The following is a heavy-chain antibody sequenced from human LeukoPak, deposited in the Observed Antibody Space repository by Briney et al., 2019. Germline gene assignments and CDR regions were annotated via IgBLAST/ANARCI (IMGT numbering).Heavy chain of an antibody. CDR2: ISGSGDST. CDR1: GFTFRSYA. CDR3: ARDTPVNRGVVGTP. J-gene: IGHJ5*02. D-gene: IGHD3-3*01. Sequence: GGSLRLSCAASGFTFRSYAMSWVRQAPGKGLEWVSAISGSGDSTYYADSVKGRFTISRDNSKNTLYLQMNSLRAEDTAVYYCARDTPVNRGVVGTPWGQGTLVTVSS. V-gene: IGHV3-23*01.